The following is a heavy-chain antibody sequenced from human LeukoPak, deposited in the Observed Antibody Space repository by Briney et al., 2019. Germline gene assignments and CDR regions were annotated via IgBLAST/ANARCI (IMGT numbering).Heavy chain of an antibody. J-gene: IGHJ5*02. Sequence: ASVTVSCKTSGYTFSSHGITWMRQAPGQGLESMGIINPGGGSTSYAQKFQDRVTMTRDTSTSTVYMELNSLRSEDTAVYYCAKDLRWDHPGLDPWGQGTLVIVSS. CDR1: GYTFSSHG. CDR3: AKDLRWDHPGLDP. V-gene: IGHV1-46*01. CDR2: INPGGGST. D-gene: IGHD4-23*01.